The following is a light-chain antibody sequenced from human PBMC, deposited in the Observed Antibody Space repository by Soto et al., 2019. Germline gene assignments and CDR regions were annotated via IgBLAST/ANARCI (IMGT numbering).Light chain of an antibody. J-gene: IGKJ1*01. CDR2: GAS. Sequence: EIVMTQSPGTLSLSPGERATLSCRASQSVSNNLAWYQQRPGQAPRLLIYGASTRATGVPARFSGSGSGTDFTLTISSLRSEDFAVYYCQQYNIWPPWTFGQGTKVDIK. V-gene: IGKV3-15*01. CDR3: QQYNIWPPWT. CDR1: QSVSNN.